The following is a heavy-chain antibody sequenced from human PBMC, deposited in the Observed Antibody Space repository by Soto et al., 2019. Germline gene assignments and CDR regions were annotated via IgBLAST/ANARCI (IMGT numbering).Heavy chain of an antibody. Sequence: AASVKVSCKASGGTFSSYAISWVRQAPGQGLEWMGGIIPIFGTANYAQKFQGRVTITADESTSTAYMELSSLRSEDTAVYYCARWAIFGVVTNWRWFDPWGQGTLVTVSS. J-gene: IGHJ5*02. D-gene: IGHD3-3*01. CDR2: IIPIFGTA. V-gene: IGHV1-69*13. CDR1: GGTFSSYA. CDR3: ARWAIFGVVTNWRWFDP.